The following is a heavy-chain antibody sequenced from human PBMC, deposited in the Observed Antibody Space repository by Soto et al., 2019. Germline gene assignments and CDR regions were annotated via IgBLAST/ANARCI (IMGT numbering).Heavy chain of an antibody. V-gene: IGHV3-21*01. CDR1: GFTFSSYS. Sequence: VQLVESGGGLVKPGGSLRLSCAASGFTFSSYSMNWVRQAPGKGLEWVSSISSSSSYIYYADSVKGRFTISRDNAQNSLYLQMNSLGAEDTAVYYCARVLGRRGGFDYWGQGTLVTVSS. D-gene: IGHD3-16*01. CDR2: ISSSSSYI. J-gene: IGHJ4*02. CDR3: ARVLGRRGGFDY.